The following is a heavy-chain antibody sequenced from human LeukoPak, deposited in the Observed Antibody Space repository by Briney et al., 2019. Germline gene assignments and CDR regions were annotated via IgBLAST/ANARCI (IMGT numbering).Heavy chain of an antibody. CDR3: ARDSSGWSSVYYFDY. Sequence: PSETLSLTCTVSGGSISSYYWSWIRQPAGKGLEWIGRIYTSGSTNYNPSLKSRVTMSVDTSKNQFSLKLSSVTAADTAVYYCARDSSGWSSVYYFDYWGEGTLVTVSS. CDR2: IYTSGST. CDR1: GGSISSYY. J-gene: IGHJ4*02. D-gene: IGHD6-19*01. V-gene: IGHV4-4*07.